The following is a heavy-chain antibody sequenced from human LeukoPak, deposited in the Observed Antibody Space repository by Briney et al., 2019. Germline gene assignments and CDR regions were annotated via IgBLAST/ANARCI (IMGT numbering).Heavy chain of an antibody. CDR1: GGSISSGGYY. Sequence: PSETLSLTCTVSGGSISSGGYYWSWIRQPPGKGLEWIGYIYHSGSTYYNPSLKSRVTISVDRSKNQFSLKLSSVTAADTAVYYCARDIAARPGPGLDYWGQGTLVTVSS. CDR2: IYHSGST. J-gene: IGHJ4*02. D-gene: IGHD6-6*01. V-gene: IGHV4-30-2*01. CDR3: ARDIAARPGPGLDY.